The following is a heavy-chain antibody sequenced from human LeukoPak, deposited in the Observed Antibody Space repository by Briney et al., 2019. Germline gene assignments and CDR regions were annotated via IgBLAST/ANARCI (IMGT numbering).Heavy chain of an antibody. J-gene: IGHJ4*02. CDR1: GGSISSYY. CDR2: IYYSGST. D-gene: IGHD6-13*01. CDR3: ARDVRTHSSRKEGRRKHYGQVAIDY. Sequence: SETLSLTCTVSGGSISSYYWSWIRQPPGKGLEWIGYIYYSGSTNYNPSLKSRVTISVDTSKNQFSLKLSSVTAADTAVYYCARDVRTHSSRKEGRRKHYGQVAIDYWGQGTLVTVSS. V-gene: IGHV4-59*12.